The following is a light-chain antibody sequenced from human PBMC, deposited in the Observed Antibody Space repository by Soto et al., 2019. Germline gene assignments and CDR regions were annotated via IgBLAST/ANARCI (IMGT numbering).Light chain of an antibody. CDR2: DAS. CDR1: QSVSSY. Sequence: EIVFTQSPSTLSLYPGERATLYCRASQSVSSYLAWYQQKPGQAPRLLIYDASNRATGIPARFSGSGSGTDFTLTISSLEPEDFAVYYCQQRSNWPPITFGQGTRLEIK. J-gene: IGKJ5*01. V-gene: IGKV3-11*01. CDR3: QQRSNWPPIT.